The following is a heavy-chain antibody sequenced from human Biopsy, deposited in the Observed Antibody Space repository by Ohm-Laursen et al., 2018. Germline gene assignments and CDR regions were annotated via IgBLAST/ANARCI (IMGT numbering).Heavy chain of an antibody. CDR3: ARDTRWSPYSMDV. D-gene: IGHD4-23*01. CDR1: GFSFSDYH. Sequence: GSLRLSCAASGFSFSDYHMRWIRQAPGRGLEWVSYISGGGTIYYGDSMKGRVTISRDNAKNSLYLQMHSLRAEVTAVYYCARDTRWSPYSMDVWGQGTTVTVSS. J-gene: IGHJ6*02. V-gene: IGHV3-11*01. CDR2: ISGGGTI.